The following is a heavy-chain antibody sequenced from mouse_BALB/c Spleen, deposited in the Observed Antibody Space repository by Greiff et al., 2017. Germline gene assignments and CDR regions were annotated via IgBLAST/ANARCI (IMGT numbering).Heavy chain of an antibody. D-gene: IGHD2-1*01. Sequence: VQLQQSGAELVRPGALVKLSCKASGFNIKDYYMHWVKQRPEQGLEWIGWIDPENGDTEYAPKFQGKATMTADTSSNTAYLQLSSLTSEDTAVYYCNGNYEFTYWGQGTLVTVSA. J-gene: IGHJ3*01. V-gene: IGHV14-4*02. CDR2: IDPENGDT. CDR3: NGNYEFTY. CDR1: GFNIKDYY.